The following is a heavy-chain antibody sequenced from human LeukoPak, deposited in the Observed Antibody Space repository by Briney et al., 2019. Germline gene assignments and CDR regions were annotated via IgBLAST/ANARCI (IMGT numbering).Heavy chain of an antibody. D-gene: IGHD6-19*01. V-gene: IGHV4-39*01. CDR2: VYYSGST. Sequence: PSETLSLTCTVSGGSISSSSHYWGWIRQPPGKGLEWIGSVYYSGSTYYNPSLKSRVTISVDTSKNQFSLKLSSVTAADTAVYYCASFAAGYSSGWPFDYWGQGTLVTVSS. J-gene: IGHJ4*02. CDR1: GGSISSSSHY. CDR3: ASFAAGYSSGWPFDY.